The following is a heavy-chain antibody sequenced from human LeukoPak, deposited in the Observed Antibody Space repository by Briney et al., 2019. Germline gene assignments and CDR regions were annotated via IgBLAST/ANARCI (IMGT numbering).Heavy chain of an antibody. Sequence: GGSLRLSCAASGFTFSSYVMHWVRQAPGKGLEWVSSISSSLSYIYYADSVKGRFTISRDNAKNSLYLQMNSLRAEDTAVYYCGRDTDFDYWGQGTLVTVSS. CDR1: GFTFSSYV. CDR3: GRDTDFDY. J-gene: IGHJ4*02. CDR2: ISSSLSYI. V-gene: IGHV3-21*01.